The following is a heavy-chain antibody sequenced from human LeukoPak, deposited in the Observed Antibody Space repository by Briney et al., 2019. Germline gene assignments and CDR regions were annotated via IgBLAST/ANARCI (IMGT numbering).Heavy chain of an antibody. V-gene: IGHV3-53*04. J-gene: IGHJ6*02. CDR3: ARVDCSGGGCYYYYGVDV. CDR1: GFTVSSNY. CDR2: IYSGGST. D-gene: IGHD2-15*01. Sequence: GGSLRLSCAASGFTVSSNYMSWVRQAPGKGLGWVSVIYSGGSTYYADSVKGRFTISRHNTNNSLYLQMNSLRAEDTAVYYCARVDCSGGGCYYYYGVDVWGQGTTVTVSS.